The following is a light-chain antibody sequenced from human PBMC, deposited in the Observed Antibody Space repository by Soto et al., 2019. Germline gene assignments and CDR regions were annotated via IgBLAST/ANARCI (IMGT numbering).Light chain of an antibody. J-gene: IGKJ5*01. V-gene: IGKV2-30*02. Sequence: DVVMTQSPLSLPVTLGQPASISCRSNQSLVHSDGIAYFSWFQQRPGRSPRRLIYKVSNRDSGVPARLSGSGSGTDFALKISRVEAEDVGVYYCMQGTHWPITFGQGTLLEIK. CDR2: KVS. CDR3: MQGTHWPIT. CDR1: QSLVHSDGIAY.